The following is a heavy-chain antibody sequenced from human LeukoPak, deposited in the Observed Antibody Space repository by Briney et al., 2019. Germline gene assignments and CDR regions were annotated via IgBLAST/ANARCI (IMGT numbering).Heavy chain of an antibody. Sequence: SENLSITCSVSGVSISSYYWSWIRQPPGKGLEWIGYISYSGSTNYNPSLKSRVTISVDTSKNQFSLKLSSVTAADTAVYYCARRCSGTYGHWFDPWGQGTVTTVSS. D-gene: IGHD1-26*01. CDR2: ISYSGST. V-gene: IGHV4-59*08. CDR3: ARRCSGTYGHWFDP. J-gene: IGHJ5*02. CDR1: GVSISSYY.